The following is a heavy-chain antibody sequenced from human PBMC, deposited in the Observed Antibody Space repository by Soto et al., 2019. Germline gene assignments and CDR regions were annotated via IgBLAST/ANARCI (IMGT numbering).Heavy chain of an antibody. D-gene: IGHD3-22*01. V-gene: IGHV1-18*01. J-gene: IGHJ1*01. CDR3: ASDSSGYYLAEYFQH. CDR2: ISAYNGNT. CDR1: GYTFTSYG. Sequence: VKVSCKASGYTFTSYGISWVRQAPGQGLEWMGWISAYNGNTNYAQKLQGRVTMTTDTSTSTAYMELRSLRSDDTAVYYCASDSSGYYLAEYFQHWGQGTLVTVSS.